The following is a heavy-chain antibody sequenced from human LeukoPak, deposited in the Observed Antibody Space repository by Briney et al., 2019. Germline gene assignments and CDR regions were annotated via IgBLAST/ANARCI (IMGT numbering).Heavy chain of an antibody. CDR1: GFTVSSNY. CDR3: ARSSVVPAAIRYYYYYMDV. V-gene: IGHV3-53*01. J-gene: IGHJ6*03. Sequence: PGGSLRLSCAASGFTVSSNYMSWVRQAPGKGLEWVSVIYSGGSTYYADSVKGRFTISRDNSKNMLYLQMNSLRAEDTAVYYCARSSVVPAAIRYYYYYMDVWGKGTTVTVSS. CDR2: IYSGGST. D-gene: IGHD2-2*01.